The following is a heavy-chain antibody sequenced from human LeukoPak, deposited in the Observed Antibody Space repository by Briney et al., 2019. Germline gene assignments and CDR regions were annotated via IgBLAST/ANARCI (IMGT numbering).Heavy chain of an antibody. CDR2: IKSKTDGGTT. CDR1: GFTFSNAW. J-gene: IGHJ3*02. Sequence: GGSLRLSCAASGFTFSNAWMSWVRQAPGKGLEWVGRIKSKTDGGTTDYAAPVKGRFTISRDDSKNTLYLQMNSLKAEDTAVYYCARVHVDTAATIRGIGAFDIWGQGTMVTVSS. CDR3: ARVHVDTAATIRGIGAFDI. V-gene: IGHV3-15*01. D-gene: IGHD5-12*01.